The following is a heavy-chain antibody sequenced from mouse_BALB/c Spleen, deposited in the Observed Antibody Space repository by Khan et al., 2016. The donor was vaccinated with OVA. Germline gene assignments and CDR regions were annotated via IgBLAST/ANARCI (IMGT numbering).Heavy chain of an antibody. D-gene: IGHD2-2*01. V-gene: IGHV9-3-1*01. Sequence: QIQLVQSGPELKKPGETVQISCTASGFTFTHYGMNWVKQAPGKGLKWMGWINTYTGAPTFADDFKGRFAFSLETSASTAYLQINSLKNADTATYGGARGGYNGTMDGWGQGTSVTVSS. CDR1: GFTFTHYG. CDR3: ARGGYNGTMDG. J-gene: IGHJ4*01. CDR2: INTYTGAP.